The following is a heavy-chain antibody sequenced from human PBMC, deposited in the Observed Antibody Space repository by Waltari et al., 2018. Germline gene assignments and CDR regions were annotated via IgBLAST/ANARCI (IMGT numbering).Heavy chain of an antibody. D-gene: IGHD3-10*01. J-gene: IGHJ4*02. CDR1: GFTFSSYA. V-gene: IGHV3-23*01. Sequence: EVQLLESGGGLVQPGGSLRLSCAASGFTFSSYAMSWVRQAPGKGLEWVSDISGSGGSTYYTDSVKGRFTISRDNSKNTLYLQMNSLRAEDTAVYYCAKDRGDGSGSPTDYWGQGTLVTVSS. CDR2: ISGSGGST. CDR3: AKDRGDGSGSPTDY.